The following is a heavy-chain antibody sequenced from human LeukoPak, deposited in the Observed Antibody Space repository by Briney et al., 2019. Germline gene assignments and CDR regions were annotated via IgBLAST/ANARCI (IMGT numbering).Heavy chain of an antibody. V-gene: IGHV3-23*01. Sequence: GGSLRLSCAASGFTFSSYAMSWVRQAPGKGLEWVSAISGSGGSTYYADSVKGRFTISRDNSKNTLYLQMNSLRAEDTAVYYCAKPGAGFTMVRGVIIKGDHKMGYDYWGQGTLVTVSS. D-gene: IGHD3-10*01. CDR1: GFTFSSYA. CDR3: AKPGAGFTMVRGVIIKGDHKMGYDY. CDR2: ISGSGGST. J-gene: IGHJ4*02.